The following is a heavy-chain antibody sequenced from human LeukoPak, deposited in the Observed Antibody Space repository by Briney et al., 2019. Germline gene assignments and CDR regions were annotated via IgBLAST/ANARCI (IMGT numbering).Heavy chain of an antibody. Sequence: SETLSLTCTVSGGSISGNYWSWIRQPPGKGLEWIGYIYYSGSTNYNPSFKSRITVSVDMSKNQFSLKLRSVAAADTAVYYCARTTLFIPPHAFGIWGQGTMVTVSS. CDR1: GGSISGNY. CDR3: ARTTLFIPPHAFGI. J-gene: IGHJ3*02. V-gene: IGHV4-59*01. D-gene: IGHD1-1*01. CDR2: IYYSGST.